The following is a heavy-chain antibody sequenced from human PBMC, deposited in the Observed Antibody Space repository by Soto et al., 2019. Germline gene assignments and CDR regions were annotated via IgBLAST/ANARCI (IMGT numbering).Heavy chain of an antibody. CDR1: GFTFSNYE. D-gene: IGHD3-10*01. CDR3: ATYYYGSGSSFDY. J-gene: IGHJ4*02. V-gene: IGHV3-48*03. Sequence: QPGGSLRLSCAASGFTFSNYEMTWIRQAPGKGLEWVSYIGVTDNTIYYADSVKGRFTISRDNAENSLYLQMNSLRAEDTAVYYCATYYYGSGSSFDYWGQGTLVTVSS. CDR2: IGVTDNTI.